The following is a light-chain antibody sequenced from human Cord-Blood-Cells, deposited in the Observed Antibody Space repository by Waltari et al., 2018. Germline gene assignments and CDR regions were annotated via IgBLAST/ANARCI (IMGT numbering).Light chain of an antibody. CDR2: DVS. CDR3: SSYTSSSTVV. J-gene: IGLJ2*01. Sequence: QSALTQPASVSGSPGQSITISCTGTSSDVGGFHYVSWYQQHPGKAPKLMIYDVSKRPSGVSNRFSGSKSGNTASLTISGLQAEDEADYYCSSYTSSSTVVFGGGTKLTVL. CDR1: SSDVGGFHY. V-gene: IGLV2-14*01.